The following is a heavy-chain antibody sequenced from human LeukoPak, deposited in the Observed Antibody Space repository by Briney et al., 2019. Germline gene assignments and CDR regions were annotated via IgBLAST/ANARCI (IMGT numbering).Heavy chain of an antibody. J-gene: IGHJ6*02. CDR1: GGTFSSYT. CDR2: IIPVFGTA. V-gene: IGHV1-69*13. CDR3: ARTSRSSEDV. Sequence: SVKVSCKASGGTFSSYTINWVRQAPGQGLEWMGRIIPVFGTANYAQKFQGRVTITADESTSTAYMELSSLRSEDTAVYYCARTSRSSEDVWGQGTTVTVSS. D-gene: IGHD6-19*01.